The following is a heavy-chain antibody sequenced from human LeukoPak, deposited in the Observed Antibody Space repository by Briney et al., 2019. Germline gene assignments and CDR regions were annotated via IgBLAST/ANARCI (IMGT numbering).Heavy chain of an antibody. J-gene: IGHJ1*01. CDR3: AKDPVVVAATQYFQH. D-gene: IGHD2-15*01. CDR1: GLTFSSYA. V-gene: IGHV3-23*01. CDR2: ISGSGGST. Sequence: GGSLRLSCAASGLTFSSYAMSWVRQAPGKELEWVSAISGSGGSTYYADSVKGRFTISRDNSKNTLYLQMNSLRAEDTAVYYCAKDPVVVAATQYFQHWGQGTLVTVSS.